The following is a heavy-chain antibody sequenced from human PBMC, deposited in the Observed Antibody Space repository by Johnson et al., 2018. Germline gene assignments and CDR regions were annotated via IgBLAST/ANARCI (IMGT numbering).Heavy chain of an antibody. CDR1: GFTFSSYA. CDR3: ARDYYDSSGYYRYYYYDYDMDV. V-gene: IGHV3-30-3*01. J-gene: IGHJ6*03. CDR2: ISYDGSNK. D-gene: IGHD3-22*01. Sequence: QVQLVESGGGVVQPGRSLRLSCAASGFTFSSYAMHWVRQAPGKGLEWVAVISYDGSNKYYADSVKGRFTISRDNSKNTLYLKMNSRRAEDTAVYYCARDYYDSSGYYRYYYYDYDMDVWGKGTTVTVSS.